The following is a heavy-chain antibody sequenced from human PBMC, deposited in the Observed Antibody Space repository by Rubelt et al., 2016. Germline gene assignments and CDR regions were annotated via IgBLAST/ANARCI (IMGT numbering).Heavy chain of an antibody. CDR2: INHSGST. D-gene: IGHD6-13*01. J-gene: IGHJ6*02. V-gene: IGHV4-34*01. Sequence: QVQLQQWGAGLLKPSETLSLTCAVYGGSFSGYYWSWIRQPPGKGLEWIGEINHSGSTNYNPSLKSRVTISVDTSKNQLSRKLSSVTAADTAVYYCARGRRGSSSWLGRDYYGMDVWGQGTTVTVSS. CDR3: ARGRRGSSSWLGRDYYGMDV. CDR1: GGSFSGYY.